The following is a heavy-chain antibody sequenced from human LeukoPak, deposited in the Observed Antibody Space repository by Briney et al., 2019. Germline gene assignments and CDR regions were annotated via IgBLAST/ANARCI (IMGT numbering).Heavy chain of an antibody. CDR1: GFTFSSYR. Sequence: GGSLRLSCAASGFTFSSYRMNWVRQAPGKGLEWVSYITSRSSTIYYADSVKGRFTISRDNAKSSLYLQMNSLRAEDTAVYYCARSEAGGSYWGQGTLVTVSS. CDR2: ITSRSSTI. V-gene: IGHV3-48*04. J-gene: IGHJ4*02. D-gene: IGHD3-16*01. CDR3: ARSEAGGSY.